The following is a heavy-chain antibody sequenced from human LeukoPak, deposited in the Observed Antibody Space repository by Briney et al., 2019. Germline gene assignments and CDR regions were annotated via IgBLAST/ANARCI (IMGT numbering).Heavy chain of an antibody. J-gene: IGHJ3*02. Sequence: PGGTLRLSCAASGFTFSSYSMNWVRQAPGKGLEWVSSISSSSSYIYYADSVKGRFTISRDNAKNSLYLQMNSLRAEDTAVYYCARVDDGYDAFDIWGQGTMVTVSS. V-gene: IGHV3-21*01. CDR1: GFTFSSYS. D-gene: IGHD5-18*01. CDR2: ISSSSSYI. CDR3: ARVDDGYDAFDI.